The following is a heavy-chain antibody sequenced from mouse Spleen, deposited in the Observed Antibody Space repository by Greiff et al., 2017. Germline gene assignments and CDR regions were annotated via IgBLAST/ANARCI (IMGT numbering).Heavy chain of an antibody. Sequence: VQGVESGPGLVAPSQSLSITCTVSGFSLTGYGVNWVRQPPGKGLEWLGMIWGDGSTDYNSALKSRLSISKDNSKSQVFLKMNSLQADDTAIYYCAKERYYDSWFAYWGQGTLVTVSA. D-gene: IGHD2-4*01. J-gene: IGHJ3*01. V-gene: IGHV2-6-7*01. CDR2: IWGDGST. CDR3: AKERYYDSWFAY. CDR1: GFSLTGYG.